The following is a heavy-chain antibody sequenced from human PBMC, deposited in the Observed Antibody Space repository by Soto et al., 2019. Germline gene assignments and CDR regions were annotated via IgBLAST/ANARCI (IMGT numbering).Heavy chain of an antibody. CDR3: ARDLWGYCGTDCYPLDV. J-gene: IGHJ6*02. CDR1: GGSISGYY. CDR2: MYNTGST. D-gene: IGHD2-21*02. V-gene: IGHV4-59*01. Sequence: XXTLSLAFTVSGGSISGYYWRWILQPPGKGLEWIGYMYNTGSTVYNPSFKSRVTISVDTSKNQFSLKLNSVTAADTAVYYCARDLWGYCGTDCYPLDVWGQGTTVTVS.